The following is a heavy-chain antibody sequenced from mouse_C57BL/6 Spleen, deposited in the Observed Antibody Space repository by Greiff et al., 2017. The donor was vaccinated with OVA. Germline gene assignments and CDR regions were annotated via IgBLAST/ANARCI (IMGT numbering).Heavy chain of an antibody. CDR2: IWWGDDN. CDR1: GFSLSTFGMG. J-gene: IGHJ4*01. D-gene: IGHD3-3*01. V-gene: IGHV8-8*01. CDR3: AQIRDDYAMDY. Sequence: QVTLKVSGPGILQPSQTLSLTCSFSGFSLSTFGMGVGWIRQPPGKGLEWPAHIWWGDDNYYNPALKSRLTISKDTSKNQIFRKFANVDTADTATYYCAQIRDDYAMDYWGQGTSVTVSS.